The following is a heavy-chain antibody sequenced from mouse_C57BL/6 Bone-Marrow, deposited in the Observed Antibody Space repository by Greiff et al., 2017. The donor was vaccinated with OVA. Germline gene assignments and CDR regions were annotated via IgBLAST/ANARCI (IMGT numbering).Heavy chain of an antibody. CDR1: GYTFTDYE. Sequence: QVQLQQSGAELVRPGASVTLSCKASGYTFTDYEMHWVKQTPVHGLEWIGAIDPETGGTAYNQKFKGKAILTADKSSSTAYMELRSLASEDSAVYYCTRFFLRYGYFDVWGTGTTVTVSS. V-gene: IGHV1-15*01. CDR2: IDPETGGT. D-gene: IGHD1-1*01. CDR3: TRFFLRYGYFDV. J-gene: IGHJ1*03.